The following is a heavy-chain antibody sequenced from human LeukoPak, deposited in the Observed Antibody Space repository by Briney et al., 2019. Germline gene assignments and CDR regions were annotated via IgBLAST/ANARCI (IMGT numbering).Heavy chain of an antibody. CDR2: IRSKVYGATT. J-gene: IGHJ1*01. CDR1: GFTFGDYG. D-gene: IGHD3-3*01. Sequence: PGRSLRLSCTASGFTFGDYGMSWVRQAPGKGLEWVGFIRSKVYGATTEYAASVKGRFTISRDDSKSIAYLQMNSLKTEDTAVYFCARPSITLFEIFQHWGQGTLVTVSS. CDR3: ARPSITLFEIFQH. V-gene: IGHV3-49*04.